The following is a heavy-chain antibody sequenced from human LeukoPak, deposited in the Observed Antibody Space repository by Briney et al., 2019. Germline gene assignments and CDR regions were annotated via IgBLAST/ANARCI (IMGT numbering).Heavy chain of an antibody. D-gene: IGHD1-7*01. CDR2: IYYSGST. CDR3: ARDNWNYISEY. CDR1: GGSISSGDYY. Sequence: SETLSLTCTVSGGSISSGDYYWGWIRQPPGKGLEWIGCIYYSGSTYYNPSLKSRVTISVDTSKNQFSLKLSSVTAADTAVYYCARDNWNYISEYWGQGTLVTVSS. J-gene: IGHJ4*02. V-gene: IGHV4-30-4*01.